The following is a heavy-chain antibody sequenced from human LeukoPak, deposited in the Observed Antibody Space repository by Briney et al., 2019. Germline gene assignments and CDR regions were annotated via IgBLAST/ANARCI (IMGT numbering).Heavy chain of an antibody. CDR1: GGSISSGDYY. CDR2: IYYSWST. CDR3: ARGVRYYDFWSGYYDYNWFDP. V-gene: IGHV4-30-4*01. D-gene: IGHD3-3*01. J-gene: IGHJ5*02. Sequence: SETLSLTCTVSGGSISSGDYYWSWIRQPPGKGLEWIGYIYYSWSTYYNPSLKSRVTISVDTSKNQFSLKLSSVTAADTAVYYCARGVRYYDFWSGYYDYNWFDPWGQGTLVTVSS.